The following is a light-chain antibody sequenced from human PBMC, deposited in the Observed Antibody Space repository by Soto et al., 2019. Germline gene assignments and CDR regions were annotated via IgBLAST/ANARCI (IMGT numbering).Light chain of an antibody. CDR1: QSVSSN. V-gene: IGKV3-15*01. CDR3: QQYNNWLALT. CDR2: GAS. J-gene: IGKJ4*01. Sequence: EIAMTQSPATLSVSPGERATLSCRASQSVSSNLAWYQQKPGQAPRLLIYGASTRATGIPARFSGSGSGTEFTLTISSLQSEDFAVYYCQQYNNWLALTFGGGTKVEIK.